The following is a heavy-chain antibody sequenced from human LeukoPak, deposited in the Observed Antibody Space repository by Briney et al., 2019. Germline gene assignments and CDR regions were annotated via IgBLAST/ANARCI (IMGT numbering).Heavy chain of an antibody. CDR3: ARGALYYSERVGAFDI. V-gene: IGHV1-2*02. CDR1: GYTFTGCY. D-gene: IGHD1-26*01. J-gene: IGHJ3*02. CDR2: INPNSGGT. Sequence: ASVKVSCKAPGYTFTGCYMHWVRQAPGQGLEWMGWINPNSGGTNYAQKFQGRVTMTRDTSISTAYMELSRLRSDDTAVYYCARGALYYSERVGAFDIWGQGTMVTVSS.